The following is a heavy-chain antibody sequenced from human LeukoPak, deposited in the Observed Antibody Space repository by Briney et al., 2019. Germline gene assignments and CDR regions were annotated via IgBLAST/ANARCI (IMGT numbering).Heavy chain of an antibody. V-gene: IGHV4-34*01. CDR2: INHSGST. J-gene: IGHJ6*03. CDR1: GVSFSGYY. Sequence: SETLSLTCAVYGVSFSGYYWSWIRQPPGKGLEWIGEINHSGSTNYNPSLKSRVTISVDTSKNQFSLKLSSVTAADTAVYYCARLRRRSIWGIVVVPAASLTSYYYMDVWGKGTTVTVSS. D-gene: IGHD2-2*01. CDR3: ARLRRRSIWGIVVVPAASLTSYYYMDV.